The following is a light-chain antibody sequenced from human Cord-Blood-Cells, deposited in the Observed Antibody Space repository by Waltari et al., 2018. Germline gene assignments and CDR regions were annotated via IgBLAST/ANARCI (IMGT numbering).Light chain of an antibody. CDR3: QQRSNWPSIT. Sequence: EIVLTQSRATLSLSPGERATLSCRASQSVSSYLAWYQQKPGQAPRLLIYDASNSATGIPARFSGSGSGTDFTLTISSLEPEDFAVYYCQQRSNWPSITFGQGTRLEIK. V-gene: IGKV3-11*01. CDR2: DAS. CDR1: QSVSSY. J-gene: IGKJ5*01.